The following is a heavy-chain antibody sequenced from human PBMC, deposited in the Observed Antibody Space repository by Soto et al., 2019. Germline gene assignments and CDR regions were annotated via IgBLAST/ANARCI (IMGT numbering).Heavy chain of an antibody. V-gene: IGHV3-15*07. CDR3: TTDLIIAAAGIPQIYYYYYGMDV. Sequence: GGSLRLSCAASGFTFSNAWMNWVRQAPGKGLEWVGRIKSKTDGGTTDYAAPVKGRFTISRDDSKNTLYLQMNSLKTEDTAVYYCTTDLIIAAAGIPQIYYYYYGMDVWGQGTTVTVSS. CDR1: GFTFSNAW. J-gene: IGHJ6*02. D-gene: IGHD6-13*01. CDR2: IKSKTDGGTT.